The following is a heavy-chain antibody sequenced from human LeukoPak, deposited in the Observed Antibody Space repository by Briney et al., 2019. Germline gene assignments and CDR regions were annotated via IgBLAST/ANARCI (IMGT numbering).Heavy chain of an antibody. CDR3: ARELTTVTTHYYYYYMDV. CDR2: INPNSGGT. V-gene: IGHV1-2*06. D-gene: IGHD4-17*01. J-gene: IGHJ6*03. Sequence: ASVKVSCKASGYTFTGYYMHWVRQAPGQGLEWMGRINPNSGGTNYAQKFQGRVTMTRDTSIRTAYMELSRLRSDDTAVYYCARELTTVTTHYYYYYMDVWGKGTTVTVSS. CDR1: GYTFTGYY.